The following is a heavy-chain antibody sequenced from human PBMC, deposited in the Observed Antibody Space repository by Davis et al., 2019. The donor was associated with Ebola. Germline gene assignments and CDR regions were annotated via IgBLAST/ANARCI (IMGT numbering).Heavy chain of an antibody. V-gene: IGHV4-39*07. CDR1: GGSISSSSYY. D-gene: IGHD3-22*01. J-gene: IGHJ4*02. Sequence: SETLSLTCTVSGGSISSSSYYWSWIRQPPGKGLEWIGEINHSGSTNYNPSLKSRVTISVDTSKNQFSLKLSSVTAADTAVYYCARGYLKYYYDSSGLNYWGQGTLVTVSS. CDR2: INHSGST. CDR3: ARGYLKYYYDSSGLNY.